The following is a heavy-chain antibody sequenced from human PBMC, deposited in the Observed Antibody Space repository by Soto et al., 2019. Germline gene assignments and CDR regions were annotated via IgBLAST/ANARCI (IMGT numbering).Heavy chain of an antibody. V-gene: IGHV3-74*01. CDR1: GFTFSSFW. CDR2: INTDGSST. CDR3: AKRGVDTFGLSY. D-gene: IGHD3-10*01. Sequence: EVQLVESGGGLVQTGGSLRLSCAVSGFTFSSFWMHWVRQAPGEGLVWVSRINTDGSSTSYAESVKGRFTISRDNAKNTLYLQMNSLRVEDTAMYYCAKRGVDTFGLSYWGQGTLVTVSS. J-gene: IGHJ4*02.